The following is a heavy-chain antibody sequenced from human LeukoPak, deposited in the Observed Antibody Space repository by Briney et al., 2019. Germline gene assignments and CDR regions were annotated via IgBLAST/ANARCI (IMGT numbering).Heavy chain of an antibody. J-gene: IGHJ5*02. V-gene: IGHV1-69*01. Sequence: SVKVSCKASGGTFSSYAISWVRQAPGQGLESMGGIIPIFGTANYAQKFQGRVTITADESTSTAYMELSSLRSEDTAVYYCARTGSGGSFNWFDPWGQGTLVTVSS. CDR3: ARTGSGGSFNWFDP. CDR1: GGTFSSYA. CDR2: IIPIFGTA. D-gene: IGHD2-15*01.